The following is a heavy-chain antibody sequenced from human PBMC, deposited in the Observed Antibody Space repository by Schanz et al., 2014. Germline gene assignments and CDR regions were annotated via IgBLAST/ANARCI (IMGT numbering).Heavy chain of an antibody. D-gene: IGHD2-15*01. J-gene: IGHJ6*02. Sequence: EVQLLESGGGLVQPGGSLRLSCAVSGFTVSSNHMSWVRQAPGKGLEWVSALSGSGGSTYYADSVKGRFTISRDNSKNTLYLQMNSLRADDTAVYYCAKARRKSNCSGGRCFHYSYYGMDVWGQGTTVTVSS. CDR1: GFTVSSNH. CDR3: AKARRKSNCSGGRCFHYSYYGMDV. V-gene: IGHV3-23*01. CDR2: LSGSGGST.